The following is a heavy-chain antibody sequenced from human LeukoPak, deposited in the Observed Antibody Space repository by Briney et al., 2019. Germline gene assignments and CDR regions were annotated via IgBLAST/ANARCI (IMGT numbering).Heavy chain of an antibody. CDR3: AKDRLGYCSSTSCYTVDY. V-gene: IGHV3-30*02. Sequence: PGGSLRLSCAASGFMFSSSGMHWVRQAPGKGLEWVAFIRYDGSNKYYADSVKGRFTISRDNPKNTVSLQMNSLRAEDTAVYYCAKDRLGYCSSTSCYTVDYWGQGTLVTVSS. J-gene: IGHJ4*02. CDR2: IRYDGSNK. CDR1: GFMFSSSG. D-gene: IGHD2-2*02.